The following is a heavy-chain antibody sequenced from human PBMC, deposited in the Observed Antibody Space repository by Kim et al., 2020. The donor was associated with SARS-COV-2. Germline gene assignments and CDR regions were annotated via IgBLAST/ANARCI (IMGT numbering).Heavy chain of an antibody. CDR1: GGSISSYY. Sequence: SETLSLTCTVSGGSISSYYWSWIRQPPGKGLEWIGYIYYSGSTNYNPSLKSRVTISVDTSKNQFSLKLSSVTAADTAVYYCAGSENGYNTIRPKSYYYYYGMDVWGQGTTVTVSS. CDR3: AGSENGYNTIRPKSYYYYYGMDV. J-gene: IGHJ6*02. V-gene: IGHV4-59*01. CDR2: IYYSGST. D-gene: IGHD5-12*01.